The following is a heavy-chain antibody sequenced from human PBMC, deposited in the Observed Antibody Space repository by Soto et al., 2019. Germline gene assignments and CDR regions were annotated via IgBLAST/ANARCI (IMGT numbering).Heavy chain of an antibody. J-gene: IGHJ3*02. D-gene: IGHD5-12*01. V-gene: IGHV4-31*03. CDR2: IYYTGST. Sequence: QVQLQESGPGLVKPSQTLSLTCTVSGGSISSGDYYWSWIRQHPGKGLEWIGYIYYTGSTYYNPSLKSRLTISVDTSKNQFSLKLSSVTAADTAVYYCARTEDSGYDFDIWGQGTMVTVSS. CDR3: ARTEDSGYDFDI. CDR1: GGSISSGDYY.